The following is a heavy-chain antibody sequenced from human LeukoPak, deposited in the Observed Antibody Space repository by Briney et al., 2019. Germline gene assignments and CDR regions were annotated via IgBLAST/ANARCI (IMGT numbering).Heavy chain of an antibody. J-gene: IGHJ4*02. CDR3: ARDKVPTSTAFASDY. V-gene: IGHV1-18*01. Sequence: ASVKVSCKASGYTFTSYGISWVRQAPGQGLEWMGWISAYNGNTNYAQKLQGRVTMTTDTSTSTAYMELRSLRSDDTAVYYCARDKVPTSTAFASDYGGQGTLVTVSS. CDR1: GYTFTSYG. D-gene: IGHD1-26*01. CDR2: ISAYNGNT.